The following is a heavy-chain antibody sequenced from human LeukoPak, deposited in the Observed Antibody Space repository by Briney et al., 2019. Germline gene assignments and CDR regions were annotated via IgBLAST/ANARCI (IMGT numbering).Heavy chain of an antibody. CDR1: GGSISSGTYY. Sequence: SETLSLTCTVSGGSISSGTYYWSWIRQPAGKGLEWIGRIYPSGSGSTKYNPSLKSRVTISIDTSKNQFSLKLSSVTAADTAIYYCARPFLRFSSGWHFDYWGQGILVTVSS. J-gene: IGHJ4*02. CDR2: IYPSGSGST. V-gene: IGHV4-61*02. D-gene: IGHD6-19*01. CDR3: ARPFLRFSSGWHFDY.